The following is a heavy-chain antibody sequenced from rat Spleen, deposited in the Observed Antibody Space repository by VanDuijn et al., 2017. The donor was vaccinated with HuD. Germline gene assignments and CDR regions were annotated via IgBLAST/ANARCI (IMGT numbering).Heavy chain of an antibody. CDR1: GFTFSDYN. D-gene: IGHD4-3*01. Sequence: EVQLVESGGGLVQPGRSLKLSCAASGFTFSDYNMAWVRQAPKKGLEWVATIIYDGSSTYYRDSVKGRFTISRDNAKNTLYLQMDSLRSEDTATYYCARHRIIRGTGFDYWGQGVMVTVSS. V-gene: IGHV5S10*01. CDR2: IIYDGSST. CDR3: ARHRIIRGTGFDY. J-gene: IGHJ2*01.